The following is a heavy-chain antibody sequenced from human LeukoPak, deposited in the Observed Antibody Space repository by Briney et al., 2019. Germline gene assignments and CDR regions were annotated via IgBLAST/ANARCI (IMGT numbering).Heavy chain of an antibody. V-gene: IGHV3-21*01. Sequence: GGSLRLSCAASGFSLRDYSMDWVRQAPGKGLEWVSSISSSSRYTFYVDSVKGRFTISRDNANNSLFLQMNSLRGEDTAVYYCARDPTSGSHPHFDFWGQGILVTVSS. CDR2: ISSSSRYT. CDR3: ARDPTSGSHPHFDF. D-gene: IGHD1-26*01. CDR1: GFSLRDYS. J-gene: IGHJ4*02.